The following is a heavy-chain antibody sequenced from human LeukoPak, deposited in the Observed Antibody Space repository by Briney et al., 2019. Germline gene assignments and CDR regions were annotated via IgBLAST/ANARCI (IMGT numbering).Heavy chain of an antibody. CDR2: IYYSGST. D-gene: IGHD6-13*01. Sequence: SETLSLTCTVSGGSISSYYWSWIRQPPGKGLEWIGYIYYSGSTNHNPSLKSRVTISVDTSKNQFSLKLGSVTAADTAVYYCARRRGIAAAGGDWFDPWGQGTLVTVSS. CDR3: ARRRGIAAAGGDWFDP. J-gene: IGHJ5*02. CDR1: GGSISSYY. V-gene: IGHV4-59*08.